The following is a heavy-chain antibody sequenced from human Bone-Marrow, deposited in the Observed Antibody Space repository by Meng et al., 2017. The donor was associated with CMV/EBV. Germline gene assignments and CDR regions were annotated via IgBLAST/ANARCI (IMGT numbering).Heavy chain of an antibody. CDR1: GFTFSSYA. Sequence: GESLKISCAASGFTFSSYAMRWVRQAPGKGLEWVSAISGSGGSTYYADSVKGRFTISRDNANNSLYLQMDTLRAEDTAIYYCARDAPGGYNFVNAFDVWGQGTMVTVSS. CDR2: ISGSGGST. J-gene: IGHJ3*01. CDR3: ARDAPGGYNFVNAFDV. V-gene: IGHV3-23*01. D-gene: IGHD5-24*01.